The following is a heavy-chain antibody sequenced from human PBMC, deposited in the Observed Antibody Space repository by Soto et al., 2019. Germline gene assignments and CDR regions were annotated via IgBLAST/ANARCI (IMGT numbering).Heavy chain of an antibody. CDR1: GGSIGSYY. CDR3: ARGPFREYQLLSLLIKHDYGMDV. CDR2: IYTSGST. J-gene: IGHJ6*01. D-gene: IGHD2-2*01. Sequence: KPSETLSLTCSVSGGSIGSYYWSWIRQPAGKGLEWIGRIYTSGSTNYNPSLKSRVTMSVDTSKNQFSLKLSSVTAADTAVYYCARGPFREYQLLSLLIKHDYGMDVWGQGTTVTVSS. V-gene: IGHV4-4*07.